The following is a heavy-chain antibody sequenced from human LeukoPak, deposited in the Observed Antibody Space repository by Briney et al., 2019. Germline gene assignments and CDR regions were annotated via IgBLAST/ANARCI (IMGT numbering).Heavy chain of an antibody. CDR2: VDPEDGET. V-gene: IGHV1-69-2*01. J-gene: IGHJ4*02. Sequence: ASVKVSCKVSGYTCTDYYMHWVQQAPGKWLEWLGLVDPEDGETIYAEKFQGRVTIPADTSTDTAYMELSSLRSEETAVYYCARLYGSNSGLRFKDYWGQGTLVTVSS. CDR1: GYTCTDYY. D-gene: IGHD4-23*01. CDR3: ARLYGSNSGLRFKDY.